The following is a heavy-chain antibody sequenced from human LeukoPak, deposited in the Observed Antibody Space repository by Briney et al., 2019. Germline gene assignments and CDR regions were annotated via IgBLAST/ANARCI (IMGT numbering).Heavy chain of an antibody. V-gene: IGHV3-15*01. CDR1: GFTFSNAW. CDR2: IKSKTDGGTT. Sequence: GGSLRLSCAASGFTFSNAWMSCVRQAPGKGLEWLGRIKSKTDGGTTDYAAAVKGRFTISRDDSENTLSLQMSSLKTDDTAVYYCTIDREVAGPDSWGQGTLVTVSS. CDR3: TIDREVAGPDS. D-gene: IGHD6-19*01. J-gene: IGHJ4*02.